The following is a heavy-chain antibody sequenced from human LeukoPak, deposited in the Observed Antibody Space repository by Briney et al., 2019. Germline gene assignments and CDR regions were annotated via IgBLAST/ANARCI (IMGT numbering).Heavy chain of an antibody. D-gene: IGHD6-6*01. J-gene: IGHJ3*02. Sequence: GGSLRLSCAASGFTFSSYSMNWVRQAPGKGLEWVSSISSSSSYIYYADSVKGRFTISRDNAKNSLYLQTNSLRAEDTAVYYCARLAARDAFDIWGQGTMVTVSS. CDR2: ISSSSSYI. CDR3: ARLAARDAFDI. V-gene: IGHV3-21*01. CDR1: GFTFSSYS.